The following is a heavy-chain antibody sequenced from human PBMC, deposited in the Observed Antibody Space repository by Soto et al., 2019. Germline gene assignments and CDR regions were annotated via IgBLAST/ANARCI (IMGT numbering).Heavy chain of an antibody. J-gene: IGHJ5*02. CDR2: IYYTGKT. CDR3: GRDLTSNANCIDP. Sequence: SETLSLTCSVSGDYIHFGGYYWTWIRHRPGKGLEWMGYIYYTGKTYYNPSLESRLTMSVDRSKNQFSLRLTPVTAADTAVYFCGRDLTSNANCIDPWGQGTLVTVSS. D-gene: IGHD2-2*01. V-gene: IGHV4-30-4*01. CDR1: GDYIHFGGYY.